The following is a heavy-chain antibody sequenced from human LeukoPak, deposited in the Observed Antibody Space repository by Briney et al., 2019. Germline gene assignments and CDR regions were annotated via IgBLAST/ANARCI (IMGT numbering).Heavy chain of an antibody. CDR2: IKQDGSEK. CDR3: AGDSAAFDY. Sequence: PGGSLRLSCAASGFTFSAYWMCWVRQAPGKGLEWVANIKQDGSEKYYVDSVKGRFTISRDNAKNSLYLQMNSLRAEDTAIYYCAGDSAAFDYWGQGTLVTVSS. V-gene: IGHV3-7*01. D-gene: IGHD3-10*01. CDR1: GFTFSAYW. J-gene: IGHJ4*02.